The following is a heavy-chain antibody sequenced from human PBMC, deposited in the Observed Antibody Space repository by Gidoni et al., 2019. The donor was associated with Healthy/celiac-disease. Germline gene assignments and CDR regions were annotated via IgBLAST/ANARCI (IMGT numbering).Heavy chain of an antibody. CDR2: INPNSGGT. D-gene: IGHD3-3*01. V-gene: IGHV1-2*02. J-gene: IGHJ3*02. CDR1: GYTFTGYY. CDR3: ARGRGRFLEWLLYTGDAFDI. Sequence: QVQLVQSGAAVKKPGASVKVSCKASGYTFTGYYMHWVGQAPGQGLELMGWINPNSGGTNYAQKVQGRVTMTRDTSITTAYMELSRLRVDDTAVYYCARGRGRFLEWLLYTGDAFDIWGQGTMVTVSS.